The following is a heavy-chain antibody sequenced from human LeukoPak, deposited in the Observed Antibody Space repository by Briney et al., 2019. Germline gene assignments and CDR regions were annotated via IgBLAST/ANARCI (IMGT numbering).Heavy chain of an antibody. CDR1: GGSISSGSYY. V-gene: IGHV4-61*02. CDR2: IYTSGST. Sequence: PSQTLSLTCTVSGGSISSGSYYWSWIRQPAGKGLEWIGRIYTSGSTNYNPSLKSRVTISVDTSKNQFSLKLSSVTAADTAVYYCARDFLEPPDFWSGYYKNWFDPSGQGTLVTVSS. CDR3: ARDFLEPPDFWSGYYKNWFDP. J-gene: IGHJ5*02. D-gene: IGHD3-3*01.